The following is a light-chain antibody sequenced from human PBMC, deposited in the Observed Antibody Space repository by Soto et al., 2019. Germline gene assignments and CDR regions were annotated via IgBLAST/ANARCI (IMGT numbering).Light chain of an antibody. V-gene: IGLV2-14*01. CDR3: SSYTTSSTYA. J-gene: IGLJ1*01. CDR1: SSDVGGYNY. CDR2: EVT. Sequence: QSALTQPASVSGSPGQSITISCTGTSSDVGGYNYVSWYQHHPGETPKLLLFEVTKRPSGVSNRFSGSKSGNTASLTISGLQPEDEADYFCSSYTTSSTYAFGSGTKLTVL.